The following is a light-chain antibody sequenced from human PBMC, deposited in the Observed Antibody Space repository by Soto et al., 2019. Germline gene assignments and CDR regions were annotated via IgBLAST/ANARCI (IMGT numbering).Light chain of an antibody. V-gene: IGKV1-5*03. CDR2: KAS. Sequence: DIQMTQSPSTLSASVGDRVTITCRASQRITSWLAWYQQKPGKAPKLLIYKASSLESGGPSRFSGRGSGTEFTLTISSLQPDDFAAYYCQQYHNSPWTFGQGTKVEIK. J-gene: IGKJ1*01. CDR1: QRITSW. CDR3: QQYHNSPWT.